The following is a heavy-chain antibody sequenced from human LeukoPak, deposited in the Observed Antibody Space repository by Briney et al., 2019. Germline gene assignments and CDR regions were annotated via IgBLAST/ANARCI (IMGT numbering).Heavy chain of an antibody. CDR1: GGSFSGYY. Sequence: SETLSLTCAVYGGSFSGYYWSWIRQPPGKGLEWIGSIYYSGSTYYNPSLKSRVTISVDTSKNQFSLKLSSVTAADTAVYYCARSSFTAMVVIDYWGQGTLVTVSS. V-gene: IGHV4-34*01. J-gene: IGHJ4*02. CDR2: IYYSGST. CDR3: ARSSFTAMVVIDY. D-gene: IGHD5-18*01.